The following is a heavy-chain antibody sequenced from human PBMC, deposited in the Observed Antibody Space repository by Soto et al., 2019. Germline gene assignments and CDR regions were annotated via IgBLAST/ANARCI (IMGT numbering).Heavy chain of an antibody. Sequence: SETLFLTCTVSGGSISSSSYYWGWIRQPPGKGLEWIGSIYYSGSTYYNPSLKSRVTISVDTSKNQFSLKLSSVTAADTAVYYCAGWFSEKYYYGMHVCGQVTTV. D-gene: IGHD2-15*01. CDR1: GGSISSSSYY. CDR2: IYYSGST. CDR3: AGWFSEKYYYGMHV. J-gene: IGHJ6*02. V-gene: IGHV4-39*01.